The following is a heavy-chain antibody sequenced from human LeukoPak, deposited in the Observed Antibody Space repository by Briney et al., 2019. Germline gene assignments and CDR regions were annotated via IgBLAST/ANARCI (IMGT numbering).Heavy chain of an antibody. V-gene: IGHV4-4*07. J-gene: IGHJ6*03. Sequence: SETLSLTCTVSGGSISSYYWSWIRQPAGEGLEWIGRLHTSGSTHYNPSLKSRVTISVDTSKNQFSLKLSSVTAADTAVYYCARVPLFGWAPYYYYYYMDVWGKGTTVTVSS. D-gene: IGHD3-10*01. CDR2: LHTSGST. CDR1: GGSISSYY. CDR3: ARVPLFGWAPYYYYYYMDV.